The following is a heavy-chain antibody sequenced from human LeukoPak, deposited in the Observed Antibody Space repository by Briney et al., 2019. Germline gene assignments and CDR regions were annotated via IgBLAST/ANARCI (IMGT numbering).Heavy chain of an antibody. CDR2: ITGSGTYI. D-gene: IGHD3-22*01. V-gene: IGHV3-21*01. J-gene: IGHJ4*02. Sequence: GGSLRLSCAASGFTFSRSSMSWVRQAPGKGPEWVSSITGSGTYIYYADSVKGRFTVSRDNIQRSVYLQMNSLRAEDTAVYYCAREYYYDTDAGNYWGPGTLVTVSS. CDR1: GFTFSRSS. CDR3: AREYYYDTDAGNY.